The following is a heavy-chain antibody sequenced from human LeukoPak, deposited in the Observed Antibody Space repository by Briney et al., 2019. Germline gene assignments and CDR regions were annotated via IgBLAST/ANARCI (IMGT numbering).Heavy chain of an antibody. Sequence: TGGSLRLSCAGSGFSFSSYEMNWVRQAPGKGLEWVSYIGSGGFTIYYADSVKGRFTISRDNAQNSLYLHMNSLRAEDTALYYCATDDGAVPGPDFEYWGQGTLVTVSS. CDR1: GFSFSSYE. V-gene: IGHV3-48*03. CDR2: IGSGGFTI. J-gene: IGHJ4*02. D-gene: IGHD6-19*01. CDR3: ATDDGAVPGPDFEY.